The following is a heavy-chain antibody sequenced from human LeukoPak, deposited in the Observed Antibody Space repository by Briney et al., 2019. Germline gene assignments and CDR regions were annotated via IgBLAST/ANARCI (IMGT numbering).Heavy chain of an antibody. Sequence: KPSETLSLTCTVSGGSISSSSYYWGWIRQPPGKGLEWIGSIYYSGSTYYNPSLKSRVTISVDTSKNQFSLKLGSVTAADTAVYYCARGSIDHWGQGTLVTVSS. V-gene: IGHV4-39*01. CDR3: ARGSIDH. CDR1: GGSISSSSYY. D-gene: IGHD6-13*01. J-gene: IGHJ4*02. CDR2: IYYSGST.